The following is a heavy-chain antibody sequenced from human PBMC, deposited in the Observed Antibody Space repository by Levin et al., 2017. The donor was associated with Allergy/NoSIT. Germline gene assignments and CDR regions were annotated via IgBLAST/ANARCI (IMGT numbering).Heavy chain of an antibody. Sequence: SCAASGFTFNGYTMHWVRQAPGKGLEWVAVISFDESSKYYADSVKGRFTISRDNSKNTLYLQMSSLRAEDTALYYCAREDTAMIYFFDYWGQGTLVTVSS. CDR2: ISFDESSK. J-gene: IGHJ4*02. V-gene: IGHV3-30-3*01. D-gene: IGHD5-18*01. CDR1: GFTFNGYT. CDR3: AREDTAMIYFFDY.